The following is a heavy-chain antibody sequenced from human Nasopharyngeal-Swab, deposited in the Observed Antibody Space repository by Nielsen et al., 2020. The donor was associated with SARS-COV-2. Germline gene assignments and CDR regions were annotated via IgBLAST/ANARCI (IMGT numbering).Heavy chain of an antibody. CDR3: ARAILNLGRGDYMDV. V-gene: IGHV4-61*02. J-gene: IGHJ6*03. Sequence: WIRQVPGKGLEWIGRLYTSGTTNYNPSLKSRVTISVDTSKDQFSLKLSSVTAADTAVYYCARAILNLGRGDYMDVWGKGTTVTVSS. CDR2: LYTSGTT. D-gene: IGHD1-1*01.